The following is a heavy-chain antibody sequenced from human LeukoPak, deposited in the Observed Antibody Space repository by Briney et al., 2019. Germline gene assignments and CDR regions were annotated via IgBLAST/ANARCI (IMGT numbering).Heavy chain of an antibody. J-gene: IGHJ4*02. Sequence: RQPPXXXXXWIGYIYYSGSTNYNPSLKNRVTISADTSKNQFSLKLSSVTAADTAVYYCARLSRIAAASDYWGQGTLVTVSS. CDR2: IYYSGST. CDR3: ARLSRIAAASDY. V-gene: IGHV4-59*08. D-gene: IGHD6-13*01.